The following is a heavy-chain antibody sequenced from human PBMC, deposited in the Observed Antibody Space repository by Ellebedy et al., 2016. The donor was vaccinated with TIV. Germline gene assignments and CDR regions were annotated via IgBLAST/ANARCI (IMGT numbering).Heavy chain of an antibody. J-gene: IGHJ4*02. CDR2: ISYDGSNK. CDR3: ARAFSRQQLLLIDY. D-gene: IGHD2/OR15-2a*01. V-gene: IGHV3-30*03. Sequence: GESLKISXAASGFTFSSYGMHWVRQAPGKGLEWVAVISYDGSNKYYADSVKGRFTISRDNSKNTLFLQMNSLRVDDTALYFCARAFSRQQLLLIDYWGQGALVTVSS. CDR1: GFTFSSYG.